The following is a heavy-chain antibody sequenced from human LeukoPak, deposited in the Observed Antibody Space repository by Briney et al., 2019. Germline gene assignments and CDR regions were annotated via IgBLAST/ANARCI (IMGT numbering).Heavy chain of an antibody. CDR3: ASFGGYYFDY. D-gene: IGHD3-22*01. CDR2: IYYSGST. V-gene: IGHV4-59*01. CDR1: GGSISSYY. J-gene: IGHJ4*02. Sequence: PETLSLTCTVSGGSISSYYWSWIRQPPGKGLEWIGYIYYSGSTNYNPSLKSRVTISVDTSKNQFSLKLSSVTAADTAVYYCASFGGYYFDYWGQGTLVTVSS.